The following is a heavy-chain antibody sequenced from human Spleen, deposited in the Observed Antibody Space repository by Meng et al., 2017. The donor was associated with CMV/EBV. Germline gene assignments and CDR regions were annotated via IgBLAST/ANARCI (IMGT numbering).Heavy chain of an antibody. CDR1: GFTFSSYS. J-gene: IGHJ4*02. CDR2: ISSSSSYI. CDR3: AREGGPYYFDY. V-gene: IGHV3-21*01. Sequence: GESLKISCAASGFTFSSYSMNWVRQAPGKGLEWVSSISSSSSYIYYADSVKGRFTISRDNAKNSLYLQMSSLRAEDTAVYYCAREGGPYYFDYWGQGTLVTVSS. D-gene: IGHD3-16*01.